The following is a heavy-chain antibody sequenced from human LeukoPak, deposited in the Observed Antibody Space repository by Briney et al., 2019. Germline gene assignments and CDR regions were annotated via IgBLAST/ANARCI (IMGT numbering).Heavy chain of an antibody. V-gene: IGHV3-7*01. CDR2: IRPDASDN. CDR3: VRLLLRFGEALSGFDS. CDR1: GFTFSNDW. D-gene: IGHD3-10*01. Sequence: GGSLRLSCAASGFTFSNDWMGWVRQAPGKGLEWVANIRPDASDNFYADSVKGRFTISRDNAKNSLYLQMNSLRAEDTAVYYCVRLLLRFGEALSGFDSWGQGTLVTVSS. J-gene: IGHJ4*02.